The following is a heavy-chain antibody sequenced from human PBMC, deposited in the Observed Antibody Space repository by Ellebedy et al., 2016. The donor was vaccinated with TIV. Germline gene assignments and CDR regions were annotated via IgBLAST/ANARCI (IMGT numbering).Heavy chain of an antibody. J-gene: IGHJ4*02. CDR3: ARDKDGYNDY. CDR1: GFTFSSYS. Sequence: GESLKISXAASGFTFSSYSMNWVRQAPGKGLEWVSSISSSSSYIYYADSVKGRFTISRDNAKNTLYLQMNSLRAEDTAVYYCARDKDGYNDYWGQGTLVTVSS. CDR2: ISSSSSYI. V-gene: IGHV3-21*01. D-gene: IGHD5-24*01.